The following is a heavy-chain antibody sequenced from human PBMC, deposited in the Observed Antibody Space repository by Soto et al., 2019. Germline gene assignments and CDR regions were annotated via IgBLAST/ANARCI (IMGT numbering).Heavy chain of an antibody. D-gene: IGHD3-9*01. CDR1: GGTFSSYS. J-gene: IGHJ6*02. V-gene: IGHV1-69*18. CDR2: LIPMFGTT. Sequence: QVQLVQSGAEVKTPGSSVKVSCKASGGTFSSYSINWVRQAPGQGLEWMGRLIPMFGTTDYAQRFQGRVNFNAGESTSTASMEVTNLTSEDTAVYYCARAVVLTFTRFYDMDVWGQGTTVTVSS. CDR3: ARAVVLTFTRFYDMDV.